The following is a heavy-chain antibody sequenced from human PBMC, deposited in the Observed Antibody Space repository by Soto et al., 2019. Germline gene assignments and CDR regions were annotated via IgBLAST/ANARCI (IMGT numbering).Heavy chain of an antibody. CDR3: ARGPYRSGWHGMDV. CDR2: INPNSGGT. Sequence: GASVKVSCKASGYTFTGYYMHWVRQAPGQGLEWMGWINPNSGGTNYAQKFQGWVTMTRDTSISTAYMELSRLRSDDTAVYYCARGPYRSGWHGMDVWGQGTTVTVSS. J-gene: IGHJ6*02. V-gene: IGHV1-2*04. CDR1: GYTFTGYY. D-gene: IGHD6-19*01.